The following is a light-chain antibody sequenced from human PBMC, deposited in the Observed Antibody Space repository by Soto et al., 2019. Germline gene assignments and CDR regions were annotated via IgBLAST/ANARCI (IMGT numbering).Light chain of an antibody. Sequence: EIQVTQSPSTLSASVGERVTITFRASESVSRWLAWYQQKPGRTPKLLIYQASTLETGVPSKFSGSGSGTEFTLTISSLQPDDFAAYYCEQYNAYSQAFGQGTKV. CDR3: EQYNAYSQA. J-gene: IGKJ1*01. CDR1: ESVSRW. CDR2: QAS. V-gene: IGKV1-5*03.